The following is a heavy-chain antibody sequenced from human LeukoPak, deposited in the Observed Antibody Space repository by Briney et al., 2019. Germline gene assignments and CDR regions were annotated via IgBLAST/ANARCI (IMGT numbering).Heavy chain of an antibody. Sequence: TGGSLRLSCAASGFTFSNYWMHWVRQAPGKGLVWVSRINSDGSSTTYADSVKGRFSISRDNAKNTLYLQMNSLRVEDTAVYYCARGRPHGNDYWGQGTLVTVSS. CDR2: INSDGSST. CDR1: GFTFSNYW. D-gene: IGHD4-23*01. J-gene: IGHJ4*02. CDR3: ARGRPHGNDY. V-gene: IGHV3-74*01.